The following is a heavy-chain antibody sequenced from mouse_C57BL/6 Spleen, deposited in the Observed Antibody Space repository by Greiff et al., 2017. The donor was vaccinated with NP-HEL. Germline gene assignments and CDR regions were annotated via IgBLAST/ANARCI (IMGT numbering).Heavy chain of an antibody. V-gene: IGHV14-1*01. CDR1: GFNIKDYY. J-gene: IGHJ2*01. D-gene: IGHD1-1*01. Sequence: VQLQQSGAELVRPGASVKLSCTASGFNIKDYYMHWVKQRPEQGLEWIGRIDPEDGDTEYAPKFQGKATMTADTSSNTAYLPLRSLTSEDTAVYYCTTGYYYGSSSYYFDYWGQGTTLTVSS. CDR2: IDPEDGDT. CDR3: TTGYYYGSSSYYFDY.